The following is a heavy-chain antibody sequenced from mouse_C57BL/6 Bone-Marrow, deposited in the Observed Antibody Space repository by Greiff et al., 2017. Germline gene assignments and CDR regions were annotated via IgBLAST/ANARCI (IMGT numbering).Heavy chain of an antibody. CDR3: AKWGSFAY. CDR1: GYTFTSYT. V-gene: IGHV1-4*01. Sequence: VQLQQSGAELARPGASVKMSCKASGYTFTSYTMHWVQQRPGQGLEWIGYINPSSGYTKYNQKFKDKATLTADKSSSTAYMPLSSLTSEDSAVYYCAKWGSFAYWGQGTLVTVSA. J-gene: IGHJ3*01. CDR2: INPSSGYT.